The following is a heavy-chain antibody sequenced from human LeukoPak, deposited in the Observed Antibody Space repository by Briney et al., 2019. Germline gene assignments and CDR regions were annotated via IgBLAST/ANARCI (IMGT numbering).Heavy chain of an antibody. Sequence: GASLKISSKGSGCGFTNYWISWGRQMPGKGKGWMGRIDPSESYTDYSPSFQGLVTISTDKSISTAYLQWSSLKASDTAMYYCARPRYSSNAFDIWGQGTMVTVSS. D-gene: IGHD6-13*01. CDR2: IDPSESYT. CDR3: ARPRYSSNAFDI. CDR1: GCGFTNYW. J-gene: IGHJ3*02. V-gene: IGHV5-10-1*01.